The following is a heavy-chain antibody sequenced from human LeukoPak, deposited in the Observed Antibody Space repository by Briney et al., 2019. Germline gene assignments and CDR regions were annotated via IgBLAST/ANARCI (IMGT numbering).Heavy chain of an antibody. J-gene: IGHJ6*02. CDR1: GFTFSDYY. CDR2: ISSSGSTI. Sequence: PGGSLRLSCAASGFTFSDYYMSWIRQAPGKGPEWVSYISSSGSTIYYADSVKGRFTISRDNAKNSLYLQMNSLRAEDTAVYYCASVLRSSPFYYYYGMDVWGQGTTVTVSS. CDR3: ASVLRSSPFYYYYGMDV. D-gene: IGHD3-3*01. V-gene: IGHV3-11*01.